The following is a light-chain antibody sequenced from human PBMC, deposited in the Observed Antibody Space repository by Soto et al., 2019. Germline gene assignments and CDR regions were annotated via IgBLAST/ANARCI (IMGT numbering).Light chain of an antibody. Sequence: EIVLTQSPGTLSLSPGERATLSCRASQSVSNSYLAWYQQKPGQAPRLLIYGVSSRANGIPDRFSGSGSGTDFTLTISRLEPEDFAVYYCHQYGSSPYTFGQGTKLEI. J-gene: IGKJ2*01. V-gene: IGKV3-20*01. CDR3: HQYGSSPYT. CDR2: GVS. CDR1: QSVSNSY.